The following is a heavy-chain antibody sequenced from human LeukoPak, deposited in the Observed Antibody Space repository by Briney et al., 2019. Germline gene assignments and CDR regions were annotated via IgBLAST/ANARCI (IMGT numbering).Heavy chain of an antibody. CDR2: ISAYNGNT. J-gene: IGHJ4*02. CDR1: GYTFTSYG. CDR3: ARGTNWDYFNYFDY. D-gene: IGHD1-7*01. V-gene: IGHV1-18*01. Sequence: ASVKVSCKASGYTFTSYGISWVRQAPGQGLEWMGWISAYNGNTNYAQKLQGRVTMTTDTSTSTAYMELRGLRSDDTAVYYCARGTNWDYFNYFDYWGQGTLVTVSS.